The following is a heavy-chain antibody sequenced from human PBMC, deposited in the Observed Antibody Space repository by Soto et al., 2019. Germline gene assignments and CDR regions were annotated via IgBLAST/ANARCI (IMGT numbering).Heavy chain of an antibody. CDR2: IYPGDSDT. D-gene: IGHD6-13*01. J-gene: IGHJ6*02. CDR1: GYSFTSYW. V-gene: IGHV5-51*01. CDR3: ARTAAAAKYYYGVDG. Sequence: LGESLKISCKGSGYSFTSYWIGWVRKMPGKGLEWLGIIYPGDSDTRYSPSFQGQVTISADKSISTAYLQWSSLKASDSAMYYCARTAAAAKYYYGVDGWGQGTTVTVS.